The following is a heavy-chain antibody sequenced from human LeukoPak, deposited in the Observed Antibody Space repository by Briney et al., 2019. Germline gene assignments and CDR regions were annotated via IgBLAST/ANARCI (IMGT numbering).Heavy chain of an antibody. CDR2: ISGSGGST. J-gene: IGHJ4*02. D-gene: IGHD3-22*01. CDR1: GFTFSSYA. CDR3: AKVPKVVVVITDYFDY. Sequence: GGSLRLSCAASGFTFSSYAMSWVRQAPGKGLEWVSAISGSGGSTYYADSVKGRFTISRDNSKNTLYLQMNSLRAEDTAVYYCAKVPKVVVVITDYFDYWGQGTLATVSS. V-gene: IGHV3-23*01.